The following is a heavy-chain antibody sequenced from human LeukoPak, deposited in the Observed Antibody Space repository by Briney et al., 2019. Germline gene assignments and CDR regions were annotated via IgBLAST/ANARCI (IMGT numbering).Heavy chain of an antibody. J-gene: IGHJ3*02. V-gene: IGHV4-59*01. CDR2: IFYTGST. CDR3: ARGYHSSLTGYLDAFDI. D-gene: IGHD3-9*01. Sequence: SETLSLTCPVSGGSIRSYYWSWIRQPPGKGLEWLGYIFYTGSTKHNPSLKSRVTTSVDTSKNEFSLKLSSVAAADTAVYYCARGYHSSLTGYLDAFDIWGQGTMVTVSS. CDR1: GGSIRSYY.